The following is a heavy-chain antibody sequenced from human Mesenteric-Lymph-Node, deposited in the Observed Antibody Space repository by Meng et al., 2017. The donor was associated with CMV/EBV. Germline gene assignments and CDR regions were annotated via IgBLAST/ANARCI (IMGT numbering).Heavy chain of an antibody. CDR2: MRFHGNNE. V-gene: IGHV3-30*02. Sequence: GESLKISCVTSGFTFSVYDIHWVRQAPGNGLEWVAVMRFHGNNEYYADSVKGRFTVSRDNSKSTLYLQMHSLKPEDTAVYYCAKDLKSYSSGWSFDSWGQGTLVTVSS. CDR1: GFTFSVYD. D-gene: IGHD6-19*01. J-gene: IGHJ4*02. CDR3: AKDLKSYSSGWSFDS.